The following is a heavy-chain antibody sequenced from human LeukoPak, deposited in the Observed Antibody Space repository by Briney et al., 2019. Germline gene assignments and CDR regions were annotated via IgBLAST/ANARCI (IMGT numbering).Heavy chain of an antibody. J-gene: IGHJ6*03. Sequence: GGSLRLSCAASGFTFSSYSMNWVRQAPGKGLEWVSYINGGSSTIYYADSVKGRFIISRDNAENSLYLQMNSLRAEDTAVYYCARPLTGGYYYYMDVWGKGTTDTVSS. D-gene: IGHD7-27*01. CDR1: GFTFSSYS. CDR2: INGGSSTI. CDR3: ARPLTGGYYYYMDV. V-gene: IGHV3-48*01.